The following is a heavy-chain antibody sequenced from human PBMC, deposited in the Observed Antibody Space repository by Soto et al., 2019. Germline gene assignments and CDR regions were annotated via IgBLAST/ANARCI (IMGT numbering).Heavy chain of an antibody. CDR3: APLVVAGITYSFDS. Sequence: QITLKESGPTLVKPTQTLTLTCTFSGFSLSTSGVGVGWIRQPPGKALEWLTFIYWDDDKRNSPFLKSRLTITKDTSKNQVVLTMTNMDPVDTATYYCAPLVVAGITYSFDSWGQGTLVTVSS. CDR1: GFSLSTSGVG. CDR2: IYWDDDK. J-gene: IGHJ4*02. V-gene: IGHV2-5*02. D-gene: IGHD2-15*01.